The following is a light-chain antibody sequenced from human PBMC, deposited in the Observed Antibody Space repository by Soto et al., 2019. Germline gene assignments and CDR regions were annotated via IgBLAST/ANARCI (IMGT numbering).Light chain of an antibody. Sequence: QSVLTQPASVSGSPGQSITISCTGTSSDVGGYKYVSWYQQYPGKAPKLMIYEVSNRPSGVSNRFSGSKSGNTASLTISGLQAEDEADYYCSSYTSSSTLVFGGGTKLTVL. CDR3: SSYTSSSTLV. CDR2: EVS. CDR1: SSDVGGYKY. J-gene: IGLJ3*02. V-gene: IGLV2-14*01.